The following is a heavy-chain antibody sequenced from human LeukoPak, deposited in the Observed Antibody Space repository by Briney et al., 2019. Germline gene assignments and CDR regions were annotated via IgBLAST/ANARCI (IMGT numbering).Heavy chain of an antibody. CDR3: ATQQRYGLDV. CDR1: GYTFTSYA. D-gene: IGHD6-13*01. J-gene: IGHJ6*02. CDR2: INAAKGDT. V-gene: IGHV1-3*01. Sequence: ASVKVSCKASGYTFTSYAIHWVRQAPGQRLEWMGWINAAKGDTRYSQKFQGRVTLSKDTSASTAYMELSSLTSEDTAVYYCATQQRYGLDVWGQGTTVTVSS.